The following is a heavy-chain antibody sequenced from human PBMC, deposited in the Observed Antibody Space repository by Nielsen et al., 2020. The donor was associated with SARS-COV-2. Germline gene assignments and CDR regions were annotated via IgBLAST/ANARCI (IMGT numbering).Heavy chain of an antibody. V-gene: IGHV3-30*03. CDR1: GFTFSSYS. D-gene: IGHD2-15*01. CDR3: ASPPVLLTAEYFQH. Sequence: GEPLKISCAASGFTFSSYSMNWVRQAPGKGLEWVAVISNDGSNKYYADSVKGRFTISRDNSKNTLYLQMNSLRAEDTAVYYCASPPVLLTAEYFQHWGQGTLVTVSS. J-gene: IGHJ1*01. CDR2: ISNDGSNK.